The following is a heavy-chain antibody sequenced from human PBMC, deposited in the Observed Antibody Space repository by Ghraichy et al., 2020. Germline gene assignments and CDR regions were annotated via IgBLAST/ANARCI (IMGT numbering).Heavy chain of an antibody. V-gene: IGHV4-34*01. CDR1: GGSFSGYY. Sequence: SETLSLTCAVYGGSFSGYYWSWIRQPPGKGLEWIGEINHSGSTDYNPSLKSRVTISVDTSKNQFSLKLSSVTAADTAVYYCARGGGGFRGPGWFDPWGQGTLVTVSS. CDR3: ARGGGGFRGPGWFDP. D-gene: IGHD3-10*01. CDR2: INHSGST. J-gene: IGHJ5*02.